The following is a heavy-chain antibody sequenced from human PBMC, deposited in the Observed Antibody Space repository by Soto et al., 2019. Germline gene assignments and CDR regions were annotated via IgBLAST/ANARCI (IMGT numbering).Heavy chain of an antibody. CDR1: GGSISSYY. CDR2: IYYSGST. CDR3: AGLYGSGNHGDFDY. J-gene: IGHJ4*02. D-gene: IGHD3-10*01. V-gene: IGHV4-59*08. Sequence: SETLSLTCTVSGGSISSYYWSWIRQPPGKGLEWIGYIYYSGSTNYNPSLKSRVTISVDTSKNQFSLKLSPVTAADTAVYYCAGLYGSGNHGDFDYWGQGTLVTVS.